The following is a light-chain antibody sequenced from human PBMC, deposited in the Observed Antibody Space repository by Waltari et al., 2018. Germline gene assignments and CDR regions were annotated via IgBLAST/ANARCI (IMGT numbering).Light chain of an antibody. CDR1: QRVSDYVNIKNY. V-gene: IGKV4-1*01. CDR3: QEYYAPPPT. J-gene: IGKJ1*01. CDR2: WAS. Sequence: DIVVTESPDSVAVSRGVRATMSGRSSQRVSDYVNIKNYLAWYRQKPGQPPKLLISWASTREFVVPARYSGRGSGTEFTLTISSLQTEDVAVYYCQEYYAPPPTFGQGPKVDI.